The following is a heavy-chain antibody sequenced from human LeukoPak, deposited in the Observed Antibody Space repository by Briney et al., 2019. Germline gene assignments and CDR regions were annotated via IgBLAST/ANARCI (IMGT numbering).Heavy chain of an antibody. D-gene: IGHD3-22*01. CDR3: AIGTMIDPPLTALFHY. J-gene: IGHJ4*02. V-gene: IGHV1-18*01. Sequence: ASVKVSCKASGYTFTSYGISWVRQAPGQGDGWRGWISAYNGKTNYEQKLQGRVTMTTETDTRTDYMELRRQRADDTAVYYCAIGTMIDPPLTALFHYSGQGTLVTVSS. CDR1: GYTFTSYG. CDR2: ISAYNGKT.